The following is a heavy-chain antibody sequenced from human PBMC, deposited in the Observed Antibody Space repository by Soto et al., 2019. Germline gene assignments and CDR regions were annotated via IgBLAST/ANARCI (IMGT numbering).Heavy chain of an antibody. V-gene: IGHV1-69*13. CDR2: IIPIFGTA. Sequence: GASVKVSCKASGGTFSSYAISWVRQAPGQGLEWMGGIIPIFGTANYAQKFQGRVTITADESTSTAYMELSSLRSEDTAVYYCARSKGDILTGTPTNYYYGMDVWGQGTTVTVSS. J-gene: IGHJ6*02. CDR1: GGTFSSYA. D-gene: IGHD3-9*01. CDR3: ARSKGDILTGTPTNYYYGMDV.